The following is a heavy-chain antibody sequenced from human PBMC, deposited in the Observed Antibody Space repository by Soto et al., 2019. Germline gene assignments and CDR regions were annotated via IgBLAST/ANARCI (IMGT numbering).Heavy chain of an antibody. D-gene: IGHD3-3*01. CDR3: ARGNRPYYDFWSGSNWFDP. Sequence: ASVKVSCKASGYTFTSYDINWVRQATGQGLEWMGWMNPNSGNTGYAQKFQGRVTMTRNTSISTAYMELSSLRSEDTAVYYCARGNRPYYDFWSGSNWFDPWGQGTLVTVSS. CDR1: GYTFTSYD. CDR2: MNPNSGNT. J-gene: IGHJ5*02. V-gene: IGHV1-8*01.